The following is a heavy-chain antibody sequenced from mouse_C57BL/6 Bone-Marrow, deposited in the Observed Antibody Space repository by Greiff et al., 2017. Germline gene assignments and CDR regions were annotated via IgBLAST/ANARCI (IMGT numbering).Heavy chain of an antibody. Sequence: EVQLQESGPGLVKPSQSLSLTCSATGYSITSGYYWNWIRQFPGNKLEWMGFISYDGSNNYNPSLKKRISITRDTSKNQFFLKLNSLTTEDTATYYCAREAYYSNFYAMDYWGQGTSVTVSS. V-gene: IGHV3-6*01. CDR3: AREAYYSNFYAMDY. J-gene: IGHJ4*01. CDR1: GYSITSGYY. D-gene: IGHD2-5*01. CDR2: ISYDGSN.